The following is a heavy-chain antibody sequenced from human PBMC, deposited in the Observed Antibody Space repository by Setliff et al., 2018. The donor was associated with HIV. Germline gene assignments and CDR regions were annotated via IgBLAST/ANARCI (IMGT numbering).Heavy chain of an antibody. Sequence: GASVKVSCKASGYTFTGYYMHWVRQAPGQGLEWMGRINPNSGGTNYAQKFQGRVTMTRDTSISTAYMELSRLRSDDTAVYYCARGYLISGTQKSYYMDVWGKGTTVTVSS. CDR1: GYTFTGYY. CDR2: INPNSGGT. J-gene: IGHJ6*03. D-gene: IGHD1-26*01. V-gene: IGHV1-2*06. CDR3: ARGYLISGTQKSYYMDV.